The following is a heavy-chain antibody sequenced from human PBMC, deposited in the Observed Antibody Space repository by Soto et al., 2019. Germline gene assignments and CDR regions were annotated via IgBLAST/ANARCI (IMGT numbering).Heavy chain of an antibody. Sequence: QVQLQESGPGLVKPSQTLSLTCTVSGGSISSGDYYWGWIRQPPGKGLGWIGYIYSRGSTYYNPTLKSRVTISVDTSKNQFSLKLSSVTAADTAVYYCARAQLGHDAFDIWGQGTMVTVSS. CDR2: IYSRGST. V-gene: IGHV4-30-4*01. J-gene: IGHJ3*02. CDR1: GGSISSGDYY. D-gene: IGHD1-1*01. CDR3: ARAQLGHDAFDI.